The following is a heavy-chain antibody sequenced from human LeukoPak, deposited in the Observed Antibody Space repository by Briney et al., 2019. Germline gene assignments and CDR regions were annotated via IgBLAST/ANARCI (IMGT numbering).Heavy chain of an antibody. Sequence: GESLKISCQSSGYSFTDYWIVWVRPVPRKGLEWMGIISPLHSDSRYSPSFQGQVTISADNSISTSYLLWSSLKASDTAMYYCARYPPGYYGMDVWGQGTTVTVSS. CDR3: ARYPPGYYGMDV. CDR1: GYSFTDYW. CDR2: ISPLHSDS. J-gene: IGHJ6*01. D-gene: IGHD3-10*01. V-gene: IGHV5-51*01.